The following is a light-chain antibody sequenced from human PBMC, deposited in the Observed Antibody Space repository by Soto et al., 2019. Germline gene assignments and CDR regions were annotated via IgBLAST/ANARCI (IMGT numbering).Light chain of an antibody. CDR2: DVS. Sequence: QSVLTQPASVSGSPGQSITISCTGTSSDVGGYNYVSWYQQHPGKAPKLMIYDVSNRPSGVSNRFSGSKSGNTASLTISGLQPEDEADYYCSSYTSSSLHVFGTGTKVTVL. CDR1: SSDVGGYNY. J-gene: IGLJ1*01. CDR3: SSYTSSSLHV. V-gene: IGLV2-14*03.